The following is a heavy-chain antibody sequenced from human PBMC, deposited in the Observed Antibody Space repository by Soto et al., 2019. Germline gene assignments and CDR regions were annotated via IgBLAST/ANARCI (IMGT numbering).Heavy chain of an antibody. V-gene: IGHV1-58*01. Sequence: SVKVSCKASGFTFTSSAVQWVRQARGQRLEWIGWIVVGSGNTNYAQKFQERVTITRDMSTSTAYVELSSLRSEDTAVYYCAAHTHYYDSSGYYDYWGQGTLVTVSS. CDR3: AAHTHYYDSSGYYDY. CDR1: GFTFTSSA. D-gene: IGHD3-22*01. CDR2: IVVGSGNT. J-gene: IGHJ4*02.